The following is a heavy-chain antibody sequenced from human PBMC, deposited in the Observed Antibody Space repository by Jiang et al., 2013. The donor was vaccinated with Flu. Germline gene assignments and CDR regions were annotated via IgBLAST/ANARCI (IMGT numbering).Heavy chain of an antibody. Sequence: KPTQTLTLTCTFSGFSLSTSGVGVGWIRQPPGKALEWLALIYWDDDKRYSPSLKSRLTITKDTSKNQVVLTMTNMDPVDTATYYCAHRGHGQWLGIFDYWGQGTLVTVS. CDR3: AHRGHGQWLGIFDY. V-gene: IGHV2-5*02. CDR2: IYWDDDK. CDR1: GFSLSTSGVG. J-gene: IGHJ4*02. D-gene: IGHD6-19*01.